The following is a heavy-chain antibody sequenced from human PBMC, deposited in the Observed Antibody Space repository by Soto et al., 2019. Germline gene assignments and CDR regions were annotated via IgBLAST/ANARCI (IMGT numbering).Heavy chain of an antibody. D-gene: IGHD3-22*01. CDR3: AGGQWAPWVTMISGGGHAFDI. CDR2: IYYSGST. J-gene: IGHJ3*02. CDR1: GGSVSSGSYY. V-gene: IGHV4-61*01. Sequence: SETLSLTCTVSGGSVSSGSYYWSWIRQPPGKGLEWIGYIYYSGSTNYNPSLKSRVTISVDTSKNQFSLKLSSVTAADTAVYYCAGGQWAPWVTMISGGGHAFDIWGQGTMVTVSS.